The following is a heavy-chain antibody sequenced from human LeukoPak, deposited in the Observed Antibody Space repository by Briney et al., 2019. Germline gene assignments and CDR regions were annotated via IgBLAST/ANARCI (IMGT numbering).Heavy chain of an antibody. CDR3: ARGYNLNWFDP. J-gene: IGHJ5*02. D-gene: IGHD1-14*01. Sequence: RPSETLSLTCTVSGGSISSSSYYWGWIRQPPGKGLEWIGSIYYSGSTYYNPSLKSRVTISVDTSKNQFSLKLSSVTAADTAVYYCARGYNLNWFDPWGQGTLVTVSS. V-gene: IGHV4-39*07. CDR1: GGSISSSSYY. CDR2: IYYSGST.